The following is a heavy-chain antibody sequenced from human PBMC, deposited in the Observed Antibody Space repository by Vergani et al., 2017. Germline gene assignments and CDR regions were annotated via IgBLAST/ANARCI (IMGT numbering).Heavy chain of an antibody. J-gene: IGHJ4*02. CDR1: GGSFSGYY. V-gene: IGHV4-34*01. CDR2: INHSGST. D-gene: IGHD1-26*01. Sequence: QVQLQQWGAGLLKPSETLSLTCAVYGGSFSGYYWSWIRQPPGKGLERIGEINHSGSTNYNPSLKSRVTISVDTSKNQFSLKLSSVTAADTAVYYCARGSPPGRRKDYWGQGTLVTVSS. CDR3: ARGSPPGRRKDY.